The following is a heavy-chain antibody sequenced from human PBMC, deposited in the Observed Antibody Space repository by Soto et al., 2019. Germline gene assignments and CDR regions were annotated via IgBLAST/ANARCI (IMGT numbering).Heavy chain of an antibody. CDR2: ISGSGGST. CDR3: AKSYSSNWYDYFDY. V-gene: IGHV3-23*01. CDR1: EFTFSTYA. D-gene: IGHD6-13*01. Sequence: PGGSLRLSCAASEFTFSTYAMSWVRQAPGKGLEWVSAISGSGGSTYYADSVKGRFTISRDTSKNTLHLQMNSLRAEDTALYYCAKSYSSNWYDYFDYWGQGTLVTVSS. J-gene: IGHJ4*02.